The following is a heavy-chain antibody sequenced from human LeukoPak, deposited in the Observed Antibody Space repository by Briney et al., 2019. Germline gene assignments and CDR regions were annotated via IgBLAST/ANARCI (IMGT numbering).Heavy chain of an antibody. CDR3: ATDQSGSYELLNY. J-gene: IGHJ4*02. CDR2: FDPEDGET. CDR1: GYTLTELS. V-gene: IGHV1-24*01. D-gene: IGHD1-26*01. Sequence: ASVKVSCKVSGYTLTELSMHWVRQAPGKGLGWMGGFDPEDGETIYAQKFQGRVTMTEDTSTDTAYMELSSLRSEDTAVYYCATDQSGSYELLNYWGQGTLVTVSS.